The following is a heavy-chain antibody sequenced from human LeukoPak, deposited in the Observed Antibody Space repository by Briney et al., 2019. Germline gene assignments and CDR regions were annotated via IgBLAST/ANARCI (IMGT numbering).Heavy chain of an antibody. J-gene: IGHJ3*02. V-gene: IGHV1-2*02. CDR2: INCKSGAT. CDR3: ARQSLDYYETLDAFDI. D-gene: IGHD3-22*01. CDR1: GGTFSSYA. Sequence: GASVKVSCKASGGTFSSYAISWMRQAPGQGLEWMGWINCKSGATSYAQKFRGRVTMTKDRPIRTAYMELSRLKSDDTAVYYCARQSLDYYETLDAFDIWGQGTVVTVSS.